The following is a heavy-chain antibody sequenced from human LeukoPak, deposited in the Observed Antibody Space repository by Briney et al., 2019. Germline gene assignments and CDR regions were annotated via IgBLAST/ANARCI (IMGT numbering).Heavy chain of an antibody. CDR1: GFTFDDYA. Sequence: GGSLRLSCAASGFTFDDYAMPWVRQAPGKGLEWVSGISWNSGSIGYADSVKGRFTISRDNAKNSLYLQMNSLRAEDTALYYCAKSSSGWYGSWFDPWGQGTLVTVSS. J-gene: IGHJ5*02. D-gene: IGHD6-19*01. V-gene: IGHV3-9*01. CDR2: ISWNSGSI. CDR3: AKSSSGWYGSWFDP.